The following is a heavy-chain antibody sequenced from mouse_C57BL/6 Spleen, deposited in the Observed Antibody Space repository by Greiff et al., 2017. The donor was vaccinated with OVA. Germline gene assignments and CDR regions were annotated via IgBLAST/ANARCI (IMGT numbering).Heavy chain of an antibody. Sequence: EVHLVESEGGLVQPGSSMKLSCTASGFTFSDYYMAWVRQVPEKGLEWVANINYDGSSTYSLDPLKSRFIISRDNAKNILYLQMSSLKSEDTATYYCARDLTGYFDYWGQGTTRTVSS. V-gene: IGHV5-16*01. CDR2: INYDGSST. CDR3: ARDLTGYFDY. D-gene: IGHD4-1*01. CDR1: GFTFSDYY. J-gene: IGHJ2*01.